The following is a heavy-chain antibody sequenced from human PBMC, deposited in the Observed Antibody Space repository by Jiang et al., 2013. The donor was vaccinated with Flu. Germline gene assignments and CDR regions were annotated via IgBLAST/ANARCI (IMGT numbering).Heavy chain of an antibody. CDR1: GFTFSSYG. J-gene: IGHJ4*02. Sequence: VVQPGRSLRLSCAASGFTFSSYGMHWVRQAPGKGLEWVAVISYDGSNKYYADSVKGRFTISRDNSKNTLYLQMNSLRAEDTAVYYCAKEGGNMIVATYFDYWGQGT. CDR2: ISYDGSNK. V-gene: IGHV3-30*18. D-gene: IGHD3-22*01. CDR3: AKEGGNMIVATYFDY.